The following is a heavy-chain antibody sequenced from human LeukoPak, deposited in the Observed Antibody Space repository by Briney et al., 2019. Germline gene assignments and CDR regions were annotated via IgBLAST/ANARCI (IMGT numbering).Heavy chain of an antibody. J-gene: IGHJ4*02. Sequence: SETLSLTCTVSGGSISNYYWSWIRQPPGKGLEWIGYIYYSGSTNYNPSLKSRVTISVDTSKNRFSLKLSSVTAAETAVYYCARGRDSYDSSSFFDYWGQGTLVTVSS. D-gene: IGHD3-22*01. CDR1: GGSISNYY. V-gene: IGHV4-59*01. CDR3: ARGRDSYDSSSFFDY. CDR2: IYYSGST.